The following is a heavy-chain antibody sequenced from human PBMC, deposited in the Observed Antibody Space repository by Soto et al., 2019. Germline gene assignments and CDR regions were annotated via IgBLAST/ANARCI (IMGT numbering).Heavy chain of an antibody. CDR1: GGSFSNFV. CDR3: ARDVGGEATIRY. J-gene: IGHJ4*02. CDR2: IIPNFGTT. D-gene: IGHD5-12*01. Sequence: QVQLVQSGAEVKKPGSSVKVSCKASGGSFSNFVISWVRQAPGQGLEWMGGIIPNFGTTNYAQKFQGKVTTTADETTRTADLELSGLTPEATSVYYCARDVGGEATIRYWCQGTLVTVSS. V-gene: IGHV1-69*01.